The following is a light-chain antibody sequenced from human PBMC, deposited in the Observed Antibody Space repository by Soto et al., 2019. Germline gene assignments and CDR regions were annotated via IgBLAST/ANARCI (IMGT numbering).Light chain of an antibody. Sequence: EIVLTQSPGTLSLSPGERATLSCRASQRVSSSYLDWYQQKPGQAPRLLIYGASSRATGIPDRFSGSGSGTVFTLIISILEPEDFAVYYCQQYGSSTQTFGQGTKVDIK. V-gene: IGKV3-20*01. J-gene: IGKJ1*01. CDR3: QQYGSSTQT. CDR1: QRVSSSY. CDR2: GAS.